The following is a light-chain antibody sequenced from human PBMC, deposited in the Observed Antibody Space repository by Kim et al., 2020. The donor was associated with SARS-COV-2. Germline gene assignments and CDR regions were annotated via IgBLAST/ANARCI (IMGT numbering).Light chain of an antibody. CDR3: QSYDSSLSGSRV. V-gene: IGLV1-40*01. J-gene: IGLJ3*02. Sequence: VTISCTGRSTNIGAGYDVHWYQQFPGTAPKLLIYANTNRPSGVPDRFSGSKSGTSASLAITGLQAEDEADYYCQSYDSSLSGSRVFGGGTQLTVL. CDR1: STNIGAGYD. CDR2: ANT.